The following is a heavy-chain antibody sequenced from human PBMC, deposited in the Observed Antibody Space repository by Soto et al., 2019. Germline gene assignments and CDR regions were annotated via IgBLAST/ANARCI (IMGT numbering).Heavy chain of an antibody. D-gene: IGHD6-13*01. CDR2: VWSDGSNK. Sequence: VGSLRLSCGASGFTFSSHAIHWVRQAPGKGLEWVAQVWSDGSNKYYADSVKGRFTISRDNSKNTVFLQMSSLRVEDTAVYHCARDGQQLAPYTMDVWGQGTTVTVSS. CDR3: ARDGQQLAPYTMDV. J-gene: IGHJ6*02. V-gene: IGHV3-33*01. CDR1: GFTFSSHA.